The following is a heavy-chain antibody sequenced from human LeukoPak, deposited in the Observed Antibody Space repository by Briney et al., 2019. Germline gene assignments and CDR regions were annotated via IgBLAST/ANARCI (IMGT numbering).Heavy chain of an antibody. V-gene: IGHV3-53*01. CDR2: IYSGGNT. CDR1: GFTFSTYS. D-gene: IGHD1-26*01. J-gene: IGHJ5*02. Sequence: GGSLRLSCAASGFTFSTYSMSWVRQAPGKGLEWVSVIYSGGNTYYADSVKGRFTISRDNSKNTLYLQMNNLRDEDTAVYYCAREPYSHTWFDLWGQGTLVTVTS. CDR3: AREPYSHTWFDL.